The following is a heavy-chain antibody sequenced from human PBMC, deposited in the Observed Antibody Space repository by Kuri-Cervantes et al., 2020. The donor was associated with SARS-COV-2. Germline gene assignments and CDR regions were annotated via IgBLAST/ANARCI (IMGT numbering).Heavy chain of an antibody. CDR2: ISYDGSNK. Sequence: GESLKISCAASGFTFSSYAMHWVRQAPGKGLEWVAVISYDGSNKHYADSVKGRFTISRDNSKNTLYLQMNSLRAEDTAVYYCARGGRKGIQLWLSGYYFDYWGQGTLVTVSS. V-gene: IGHV3-30*14. CDR3: ARGGRKGIQLWLSGYYFDY. J-gene: IGHJ4*02. CDR1: GFTFSSYA. D-gene: IGHD5-18*01.